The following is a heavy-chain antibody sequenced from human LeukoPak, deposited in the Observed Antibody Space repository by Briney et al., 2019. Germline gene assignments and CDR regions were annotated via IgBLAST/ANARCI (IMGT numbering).Heavy chain of an antibody. CDR3: ATYYCDSSGYYKYFQH. Sequence: ASVKVSCKASGYTFTSYDINWVRQATGQGLERMGWMNPNSGNTGYAQKFQGRVTMTRNTSISTAYMELSSLRSEDTAVYYCATYYCDSSGYYKYFQHWGQGTLVTVSS. CDR1: GYTFTSYD. D-gene: IGHD3-22*01. V-gene: IGHV1-8*01. J-gene: IGHJ1*01. CDR2: MNPNSGNT.